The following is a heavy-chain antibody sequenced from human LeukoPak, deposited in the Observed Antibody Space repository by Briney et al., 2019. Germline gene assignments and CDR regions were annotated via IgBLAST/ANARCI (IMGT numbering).Heavy chain of an antibody. CDR3: GSVFDY. CDR2: INSEGTGT. Sequence: GGSLRLSCAVSGISLTNYWMHWVRQAPGKGLVWVSRINSEGTGTSYADSVKGRFTISRDTAKNTVFLQMNSLRAEDTAAYYCGSVFDYWGQGALVTVSP. CDR1: GISLTNYW. V-gene: IGHV3-74*01. J-gene: IGHJ4*02.